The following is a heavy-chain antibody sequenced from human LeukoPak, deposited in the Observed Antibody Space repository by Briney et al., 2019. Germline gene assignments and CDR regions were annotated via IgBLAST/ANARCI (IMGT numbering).Heavy chain of an antibody. J-gene: IGHJ5*02. CDR1: GGSISSSSYY. Sequence: SETLSLTCTVSGGSISSSSYYWGWIRQPPGKGLEWIGSIYYSGSTYYNPSLKSRVTISVDTSKNQFSLKLSSVTAADTAVYYCARLGGHGVVIIWWFDPWGQGTLVTVSS. CDR3: ARLGGHGVVIIWWFDP. D-gene: IGHD3-3*01. V-gene: IGHV4-39*01. CDR2: IYYSGST.